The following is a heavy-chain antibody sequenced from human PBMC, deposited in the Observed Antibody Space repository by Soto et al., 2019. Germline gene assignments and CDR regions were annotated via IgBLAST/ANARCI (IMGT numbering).Heavy chain of an antibody. D-gene: IGHD3-3*01. J-gene: IGHJ4*01. CDR1: GYSIISGYY. V-gene: IGHV4-38-2*01. Sequence: PSQTLSLTCAFSGYSIISGYYCGGIRQPPGNRLEWIGSIYHRGSTYYNPSRKSRGTISVYTSQNHFSLELSAVTASDSAVSYCARIITIFGVVIFRNWLGRWGQGSMVAASS. CDR2: IYHRGST. CDR3: ARIITIFGVVIFRNWLGR.